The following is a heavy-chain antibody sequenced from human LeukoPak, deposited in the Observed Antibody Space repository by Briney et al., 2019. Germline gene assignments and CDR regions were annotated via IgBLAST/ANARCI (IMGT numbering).Heavy chain of an antibody. CDR2: IIPIFGIA. D-gene: IGHD3-22*01. CDR3: ASGGVVITDHSYYYGMDV. CDR1: GGTFSSYA. Sequence: SVKVSCKASGGTFSSYAISWVRQAPGQGLEWMGRIIPIFGIANYAQKFQGRVTITADKSTSTAYMELSSLRSGDTAVYYCASGGVVITDHSYYYGMDVWGQGTTVTVSS. V-gene: IGHV1-69*04. J-gene: IGHJ6*02.